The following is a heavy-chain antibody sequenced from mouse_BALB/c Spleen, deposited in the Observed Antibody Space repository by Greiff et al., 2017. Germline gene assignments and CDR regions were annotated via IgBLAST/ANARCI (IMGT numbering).Heavy chain of an antibody. J-gene: IGHJ2*01. Sequence: EVQRVESGGGLVKPGGSLKLSCAASGFTFSSYTMSWVRQTPEKRLEWVATISSGGGNTYYPDSVKGRFTISRDNAKNNLYLQMSSLRSEDTALYYCARYKVRGLFDYWGQGTTLTVSS. CDR3: ARYKVRGLFDY. V-gene: IGHV5-9*03. D-gene: IGHD2-14*01. CDR1: GFTFSSYT. CDR2: ISSGGGNT.